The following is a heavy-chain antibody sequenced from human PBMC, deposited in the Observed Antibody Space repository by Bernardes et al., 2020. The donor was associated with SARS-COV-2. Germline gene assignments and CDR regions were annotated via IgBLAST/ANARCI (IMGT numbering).Heavy chain of an antibody. CDR3: AKVSDYDFWSGYLNYYYYYYMDV. CDR2: ISGSGGST. Sequence: GGSLRLSCAASGFTFSSYAMSWVRQAPGKGLEWVSAISGSGGSTYYVDSVKGRFTISRDNSKNTLYLQMNSLRAEDTAVYYCAKVSDYDFWSGYLNYYYYYYMDVWGKGTTVTVSS. CDR1: GFTFSSYA. J-gene: IGHJ6*03. V-gene: IGHV3-23*01. D-gene: IGHD3-3*01.